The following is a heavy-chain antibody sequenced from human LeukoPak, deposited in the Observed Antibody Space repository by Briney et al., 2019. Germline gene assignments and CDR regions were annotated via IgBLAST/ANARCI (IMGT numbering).Heavy chain of an antibody. J-gene: IGHJ5*02. V-gene: IGHV4-4*07. D-gene: IGHD6-19*01. Sequence: SETLSLTCTVSGGSISSYYWSWIRQPAGKGLEWIGRIYTSGSTNYNPSLKSRVTMSVDTSENQFSLKLSSVTAADTAVYYCARDLSSSGWSYWFDPWGQGTLVTVSS. CDR2: IYTSGST. CDR1: GGSISSYY. CDR3: ARDLSSSGWSYWFDP.